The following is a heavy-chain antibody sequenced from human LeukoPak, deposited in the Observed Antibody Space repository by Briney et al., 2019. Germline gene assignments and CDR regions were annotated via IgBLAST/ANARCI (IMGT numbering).Heavy chain of an antibody. D-gene: IGHD2-2*01. Sequence: PSETLSLTCAVSGYSISSGYYWGWIRQPPGKGLEWIGYIYYSGSTDYNPSLKSRVTISVDTSKNQFSLKLSSVTAADTAVYYCARDARPPQGYCSSTSCLNWFDPWGQGTLVTVSS. CDR3: ARDARPPQGYCSSTSCLNWFDP. V-gene: IGHV4-38-2*02. J-gene: IGHJ5*02. CDR1: GYSISSGYY. CDR2: IYYSGST.